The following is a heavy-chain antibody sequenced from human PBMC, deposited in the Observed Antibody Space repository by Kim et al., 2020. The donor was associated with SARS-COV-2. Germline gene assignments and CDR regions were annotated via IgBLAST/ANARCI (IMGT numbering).Heavy chain of an antibody. V-gene: IGHV3-30-3*01. D-gene: IGHD6-25*01. CDR2: ISYDGSNK. Sequence: GGSLRLSCAASGFTFSSYAMHWVRQAPGKGLEWVAVISYDGSNKYYADSVKGRFTISRDNSKNTLYLQMNSLRAEDTAVYYCARLQAANHGMDVWGQGTTVTVSS. CDR3: ARLQAANHGMDV. J-gene: IGHJ6*02. CDR1: GFTFSSYA.